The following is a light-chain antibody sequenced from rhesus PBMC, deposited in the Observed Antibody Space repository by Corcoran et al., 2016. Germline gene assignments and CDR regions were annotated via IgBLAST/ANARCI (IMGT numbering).Light chain of an antibody. J-gene: IGKJ1*01. CDR1: QDSSKW. Sequence: DIQMTQFPSSLSASVGDRVTITCRASQDSSKWIAWYQQKPGKAPKLLIYKASTLQSGVPSRFSGRGSGTEFTLTISRLQPEDFATYYCQQHHTTPRTFGLGTKVEIK. CDR2: KAS. V-gene: IGKV1-21*01. CDR3: QQHHTTPRT.